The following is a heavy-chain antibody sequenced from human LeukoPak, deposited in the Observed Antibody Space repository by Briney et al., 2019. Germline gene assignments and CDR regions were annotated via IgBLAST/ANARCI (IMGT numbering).Heavy chain of an antibody. CDR2: IYTSGNT. V-gene: IGHV4-4*07. D-gene: IGHD2-15*01. Sequence: SDTLSLTCSVSGGSISTYYWSWIRQPAGKGLEWIGRIYTSGNTNYNPSLESRVTMSVDKSKNQSSLRLSSVTAADTAVYYCATASPPKDAHYYYYMDVWGKGATVTVSS. CDR3: ATASPPKDAHYYYYMDV. J-gene: IGHJ6*03. CDR1: GGSISTYY.